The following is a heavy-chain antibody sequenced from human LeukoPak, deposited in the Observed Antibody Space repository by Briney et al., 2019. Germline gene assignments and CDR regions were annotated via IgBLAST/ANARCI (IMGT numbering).Heavy chain of an antibody. Sequence: QSGGSLRLSCAASGFTFSIYAMSWVRQAPGKGLEWVSAISGSGGSTYYADSVKGRFTISRDNSKNTLYLQMNSLRAEDTAVYYCAKVKYYYDSSGTGLDYWGQGTLVTVSS. D-gene: IGHD3-22*01. CDR2: ISGSGGST. CDR1: GFTFSIYA. J-gene: IGHJ4*02. V-gene: IGHV3-23*01. CDR3: AKVKYYYDSSGTGLDY.